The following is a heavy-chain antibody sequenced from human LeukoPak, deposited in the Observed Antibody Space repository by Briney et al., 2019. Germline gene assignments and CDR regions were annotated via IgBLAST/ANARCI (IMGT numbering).Heavy chain of an antibody. Sequence: GGSLRLSCGASGFTFSGSAMHWVRQASGKGLEWVGRIRSKANSYATAYAASVKGRFTISRDDSKNTAYLQMDSLKTEDTAVYYCTGNYYGSGSYADFDYWPQGTLVPVSS. CDR2: IRSKANSYAT. D-gene: IGHD3-10*01. V-gene: IGHV3-73*01. J-gene: IGHJ4*02. CDR3: TGNYYGSGSYADFDY. CDR1: GFTFSGSA.